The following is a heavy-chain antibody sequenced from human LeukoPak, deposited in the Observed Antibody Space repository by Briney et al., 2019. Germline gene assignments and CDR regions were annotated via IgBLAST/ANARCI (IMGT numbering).Heavy chain of an antibody. J-gene: IGHJ5*02. V-gene: IGHV3-30*02. CDR2: IRYDGSDK. D-gene: IGHD3-10*01. CDR3: ARSPITMVRGVIINWNWFDP. CDR1: RFIFSSSG. Sequence: GGSLRLSCAASRFIFSSSGMHWVRQAPGKGLEWVAYIRYDGSDKYYVDSVKGRFTISRDNAKNSLYLQMNSLRAEDTAVYYCARSPITMVRGVIINWNWFDPWGQGTLVTVSS.